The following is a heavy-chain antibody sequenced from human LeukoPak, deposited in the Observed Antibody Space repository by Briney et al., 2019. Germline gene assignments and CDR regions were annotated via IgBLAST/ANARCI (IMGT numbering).Heavy chain of an antibody. V-gene: IGHV3-21*01. J-gene: IGHJ6*03. CDR2: ISSSSSYI. CDR3: ASWYYYDSSGYSRYYMDV. D-gene: IGHD3-22*01. Sequence: GGSLRLSCAASGFTFSSYSMNWVRQAPGKGLEWVSSISSSSSYIYYADSVKGRFTISRDNAKNSLYLQMNSLRAEDTAVYYCASWYYYDSSGYSRYYMDVWGKGTTVTVSS. CDR1: GFTFSSYS.